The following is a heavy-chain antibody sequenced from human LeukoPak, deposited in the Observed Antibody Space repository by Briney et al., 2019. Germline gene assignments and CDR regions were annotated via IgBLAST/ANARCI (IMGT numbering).Heavy chain of an antibody. CDR1: GFTFSSYG. D-gene: IGHD3-3*01. CDR2: ISYDGSNK. V-gene: IGHV3-30*18. Sequence: GSLRLSCAASGFTFSSYGMHWVRQAPGKGLEWVAVISYDGSNKYYADSVKGRFTISRDNSKNTLYLQMNSLRAEDTAVYYCAKVYSVWSALDWFDPWGQGTLVTVSS. J-gene: IGHJ5*02. CDR3: AKVYSVWSALDWFDP.